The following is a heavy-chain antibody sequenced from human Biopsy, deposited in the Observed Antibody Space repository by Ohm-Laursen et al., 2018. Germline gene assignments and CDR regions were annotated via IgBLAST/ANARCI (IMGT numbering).Heavy chain of an antibody. CDR1: GFAFSYYG. CDR2: MWSDGINK. V-gene: IGHV3-33*01. Sequence: SLRLSCAASGFAFSYYGLHWVRQAPGKELQWVAVMWSDGINKNYADSVKGRFTVSRDNSNNVLYLQMSSLRGEDSAVYYCARDDDTTGHYMILNHWGQGTLVTVSS. J-gene: IGHJ5*02. D-gene: IGHD3-9*01. CDR3: ARDDDTTGHYMILNH.